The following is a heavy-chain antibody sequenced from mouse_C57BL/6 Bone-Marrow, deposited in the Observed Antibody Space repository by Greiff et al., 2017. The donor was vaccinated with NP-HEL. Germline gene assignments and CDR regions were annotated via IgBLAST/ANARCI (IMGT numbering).Heavy chain of an antibody. Sequence: VQLKESGGGLVQPGGSLSLSCAASGFTFTDYYMSWVRQPPGKALEWLGFIRNKANGYTTEYNASVKGRFTISRDNAQSLLYLQRNALRAEDSATYDCARYPYYYYGSSYDAMDYWGQGTSVTVSS. J-gene: IGHJ4*01. CDR3: ARYPYYYYGSSYDAMDY. D-gene: IGHD1-1*01. CDR2: IRNKANGYTT. CDR1: GFTFTDYY. V-gene: IGHV7-3*01.